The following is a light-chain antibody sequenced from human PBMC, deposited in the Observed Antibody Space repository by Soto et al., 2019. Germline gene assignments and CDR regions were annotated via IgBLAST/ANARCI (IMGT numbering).Light chain of an antibody. Sequence: EIVLTQSPGTLSLSPGERATLSCRASQNVNSKYLAWYQHKPGQAPRLFVYGASSRATGIPDRFSGSGSGTDFTLTISRLEPEDFAVYYCQQYNVWPPWTFGQGTKVEIK. J-gene: IGKJ1*01. CDR2: GAS. CDR1: QNVNSKY. V-gene: IGKV3-20*01. CDR3: QQYNVWPPWT.